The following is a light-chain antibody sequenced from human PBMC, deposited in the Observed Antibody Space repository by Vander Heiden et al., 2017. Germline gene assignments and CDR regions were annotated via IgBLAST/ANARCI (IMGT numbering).Light chain of an antibody. Sequence: SALTQHRSVSWSPAQSVTISSTGASSDVGGYNSVSWYQQHPGKAPKLMIYDVKKRPAGVPDRFSGSKAGNTASRTIAGLQAEDEGYYYCCSYAGSYIVFDGGTKLTVL. CDR3: CSYAGSYIV. V-gene: IGLV2-11*01. CDR1: SSDVGGYNS. J-gene: IGLJ2*01. CDR2: DVK.